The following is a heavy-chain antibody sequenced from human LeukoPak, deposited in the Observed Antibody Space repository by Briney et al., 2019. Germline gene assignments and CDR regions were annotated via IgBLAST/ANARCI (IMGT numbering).Heavy chain of an antibody. D-gene: IGHD2-21*02. J-gene: IGHJ4*02. V-gene: IGHV3-74*01. Sequence: GGSLRLSCAASGSTFSNYWMHWVRQAPGKGLVWVSRIKSDGSYTSYADSVKGRFTISRDNAKNTLYLKMNSLGAEDTAVYYCARDAARGGDSDYWGQGTQVTVSS. CDR1: GSTFSNYW. CDR3: ARDAARGGDSDY. CDR2: IKSDGSYT.